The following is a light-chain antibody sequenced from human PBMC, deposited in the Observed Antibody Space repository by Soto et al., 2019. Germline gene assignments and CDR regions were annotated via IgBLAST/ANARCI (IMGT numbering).Light chain of an antibody. CDR3: YSFAGSTTFSYV. CDR1: SSDVVTYNL. J-gene: IGLJ1*01. CDR2: EGT. V-gene: IGLV2-23*03. Sequence: QSVLTQPASVSGSPGQSISISCTGTSSDVVTYNLVSWYQQHPGKAPTVLIYEGTKRPSGVSNRFSGSKSGNTASLTISGLQNEDEADYYCYSFAGSTTFSYVFGPGTKVTVL.